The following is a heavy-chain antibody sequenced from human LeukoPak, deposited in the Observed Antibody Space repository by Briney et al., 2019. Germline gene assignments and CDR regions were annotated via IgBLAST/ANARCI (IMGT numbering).Heavy chain of an antibody. CDR1: VGTFSGHY. Sequence: SETLSLTCAVYVGTFSGHYWSWIRQAPGKGLEWIGEIDHTGKSNYKSALKGRVTMAVDTSKNQFSLSLESVTAADTAIYYCARASHQGETYLNAFDIWGRGTPVTVSS. V-gene: IGHV4-34*01. CDR3: ARASHQGETYLNAFDI. D-gene: IGHD2-21*01. J-gene: IGHJ3*02. CDR2: IDHTGKS.